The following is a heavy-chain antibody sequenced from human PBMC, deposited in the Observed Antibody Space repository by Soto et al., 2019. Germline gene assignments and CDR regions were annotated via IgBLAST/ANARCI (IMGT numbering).Heavy chain of an antibody. CDR1: GGTFSSYA. V-gene: IGHV1-69*01. D-gene: IGHD5-12*01. Sequence: QVQLVQSGADVKKPGSSVKVSCKASGGTFSSYAVSWVRQAPGQGLEWMGVIIPFVNTTHYAQKFQGRVTITADDSTSTAYMELTSLRSEATAVYYCARPQWLRACLTWGQGTLVTVSS. CDR3: ARPQWLRACLT. CDR2: IIPFVNTT. J-gene: IGHJ4*02.